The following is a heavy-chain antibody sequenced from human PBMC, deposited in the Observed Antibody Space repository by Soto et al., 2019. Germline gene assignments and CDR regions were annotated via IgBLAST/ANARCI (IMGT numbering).Heavy chain of an antibody. V-gene: IGHV3-43*01. D-gene: IGHD2-15*01. CDR2: ITWDGINI. Sequence: PGGSLRLSCTASGVTFGDYTMHWVRQAPGKGLEWVSLITWDGINIEYADSVRGRFTISRDNSKNSLYLQMNGLRHEDTAFYYCAKDGIAWHWGQGTLVTVSS. CDR1: GVTFGDYT. J-gene: IGHJ4*02. CDR3: AKDGIAWH.